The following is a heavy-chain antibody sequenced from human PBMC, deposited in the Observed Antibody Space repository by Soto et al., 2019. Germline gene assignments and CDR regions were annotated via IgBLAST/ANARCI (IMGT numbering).Heavy chain of an antibody. J-gene: IGHJ4*02. D-gene: IGHD6-19*01. CDR3: ARSRIAVAGTSQGYLFFDY. CDR2: INAGNGNT. CDR1: GYTFTSYA. Sequence: ASVKVSCKASGYTFTSYAMHWVRQAPGQRLEWMGWINAGNGNTKYSQKFQGRVTITRDTSASTAYMELSSLRSEDTAVYYCARSRIAVAGTSQGYLFFDYWGQGTLVTAPQ. V-gene: IGHV1-3*01.